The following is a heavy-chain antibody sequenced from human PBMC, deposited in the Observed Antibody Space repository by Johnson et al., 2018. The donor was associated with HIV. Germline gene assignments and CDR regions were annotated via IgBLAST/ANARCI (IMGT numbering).Heavy chain of an antibody. CDR1: GFTVSSNY. CDR2: INWTGGST. CDR3: AREPTTQDSRLTGDFGAFDI. D-gene: IGHD7-27*01. V-gene: IGHV3-20*04. Sequence: VQLVESGGGLVQPGGSLRLSCAASGFTVSSNYMSWVRQAPGKGLEWVSGINWTGGSTNYAASVKGRFVISRDNARNSLYLQMNGLTVEDTALYFCAREPTTQDSRLTGDFGAFDIWGQGTMVTVSS. J-gene: IGHJ3*02.